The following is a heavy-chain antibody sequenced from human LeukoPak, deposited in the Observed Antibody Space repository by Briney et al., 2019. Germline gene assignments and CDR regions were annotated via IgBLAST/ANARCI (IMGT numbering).Heavy chain of an antibody. J-gene: IGHJ6*03. CDR2: ISYDGSNK. CDR3: ARGMVRIQLWLPYYYMDV. D-gene: IGHD5-18*01. Sequence: PGGSLRLSCAASGFTFSSYWMSWVRQAPGKGLEWVAVISYDGSNKYYADSVKGRFTISRDNSKNTLYLQMNSLRAEDTAVYYCARGMVRIQLWLPYYYMDVWGKGTTVTVSS. V-gene: IGHV3-30-3*01. CDR1: GFTFSSYW.